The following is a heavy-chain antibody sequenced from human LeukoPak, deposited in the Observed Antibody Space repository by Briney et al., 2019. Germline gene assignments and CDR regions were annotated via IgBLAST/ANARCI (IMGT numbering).Heavy chain of an antibody. Sequence: ASVKVSCKASGYTFTSYYMHWVRQAPGQGLEWKGIINPSGGSTTYAQTFQGRVTMTRDTSTSTVYMELSSLRSEDTAVYYCARETSNSGWFDPWGQGTLVTVSS. V-gene: IGHV1-46*01. D-gene: IGHD2-21*01. CDR1: GYTFTSYY. CDR3: ARETSNSGWFDP. CDR2: INPSGGST. J-gene: IGHJ5*02.